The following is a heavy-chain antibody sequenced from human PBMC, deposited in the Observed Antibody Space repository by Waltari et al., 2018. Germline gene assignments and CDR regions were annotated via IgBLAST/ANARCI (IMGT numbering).Heavy chain of an antibody. D-gene: IGHD5-12*01. CDR3: ARISIVAAN. CDR1: GFTFSYHF. CDR2: ARGKANSYST. V-gene: IGHV3-72*01. J-gene: IGHJ4*02. Sequence: EVQLVESGGGLVQPGGSLRLSCAASGFTFSYHFFDWARQAPGKGLEWVGRARGKANSYSTEYAASVKDRFTISRDDSRNSVYLQMNSLKTEDTAVYYCARISIVAANWGQGTLVTVSS.